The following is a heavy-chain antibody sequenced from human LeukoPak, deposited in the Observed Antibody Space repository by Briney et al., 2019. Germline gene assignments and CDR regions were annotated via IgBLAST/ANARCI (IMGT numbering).Heavy chain of an antibody. Sequence: GGSLRLSCVASGFTFRSHGMNWVRQAPGKGLEWVSGIRGDGITTYYADSVKGRFTISRDNAKNSLYLQMNSLRAEDTAVYYCARDFTAVAISRWFDPWGQGTLVTVSS. V-gene: IGHV3-48*04. D-gene: IGHD6-19*01. CDR1: GFTFRSHG. CDR2: IRGDGITT. J-gene: IGHJ5*02. CDR3: ARDFTAVAISRWFDP.